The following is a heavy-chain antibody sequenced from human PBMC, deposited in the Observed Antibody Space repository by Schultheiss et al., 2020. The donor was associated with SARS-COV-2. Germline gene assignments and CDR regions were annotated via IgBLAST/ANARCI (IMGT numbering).Heavy chain of an antibody. CDR3: ARTYYYDSSGWAYYYYYGMDV. V-gene: IGHV3-30*01. D-gene: IGHD3-22*01. CDR2: ISYDGSNK. J-gene: IGHJ6*02. Sequence: GESLKISCAASGFTFSSYAMHWVRQAPGKGLEWVAVISYDGSNKYYADSVKGRFTISRDNSKNTLYLQMNSLRAEDTAVYYCARTYYYDSSGWAYYYYYGMDVWGQGTTVTVSS. CDR1: GFTFSSYA.